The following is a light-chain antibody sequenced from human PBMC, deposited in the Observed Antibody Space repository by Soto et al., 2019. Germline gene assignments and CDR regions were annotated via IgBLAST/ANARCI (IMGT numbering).Light chain of an antibody. CDR1: DSDVGGYNF. CDR3: SSHLSSSTLV. CDR2: EVS. J-gene: IGLJ2*01. Sequence: QSVLTQPASVSGSPGQSITISCTGTDSDVGGYNFVSWYQQHPGKAPKLMIYEVSNRPSGVSNRFSGSKSGNTASLTISGLQAEDEADYYCSSHLSSSTLVFGGGTKLTVL. V-gene: IGLV2-14*01.